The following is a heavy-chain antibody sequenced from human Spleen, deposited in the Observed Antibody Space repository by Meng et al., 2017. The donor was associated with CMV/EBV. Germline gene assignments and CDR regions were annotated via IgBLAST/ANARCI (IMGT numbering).Heavy chain of an antibody. CDR2: ISGSGRSI. J-gene: IGHJ4*02. CDR3: ARDATRRDFWSGYYNY. Sequence: GGSLRLSCAASGFAFDNYAMSWVRQAPGKGLEWVSAISGSGRSIYYADSVKGRFTISRDNSKNTLYLQMNSLRSDDTAVYYCARDATRRDFWSGYYNYWGQGTLVTVSS. CDR1: GFAFDNYA. D-gene: IGHD3-3*01. V-gene: IGHV3-23*01.